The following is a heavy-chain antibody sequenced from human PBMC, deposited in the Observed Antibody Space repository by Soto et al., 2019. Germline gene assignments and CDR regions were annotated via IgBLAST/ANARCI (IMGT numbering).Heavy chain of an antibody. CDR2: ISGSGGST. J-gene: IGHJ4*02. V-gene: IGHV3-23*01. CDR1: GFTFSSYA. Sequence: PGRSLRLSCAASGFTFSSYAMSWVRQAPGKGLEWVSAISGSGGSTYYADSVKGRFTISRDNSKNTLYLQMNSLRAEDTAVYYCAKDRFSSGTYYFDYWGQGTLVTAPQ. D-gene: IGHD6-19*01. CDR3: AKDRFSSGTYYFDY.